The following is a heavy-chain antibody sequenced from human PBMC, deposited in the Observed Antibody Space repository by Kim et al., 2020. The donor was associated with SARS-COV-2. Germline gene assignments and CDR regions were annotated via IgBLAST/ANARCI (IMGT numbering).Heavy chain of an antibody. Sequence: GGSLRLSCAASGFTFSDYYMSWIRQAPGKGLEWISYISSTGNTIYYADSVKGRFTISRDNAKNSLYLQMNSLRAEDTAVYYCARDVSLYHDCGKIDCWGQGTLVTVSS. CDR2: ISSTGNTI. J-gene: IGHJ4*02. D-gene: IGHD2-21*01. V-gene: IGHV3-11*01. CDR1: GFTFSDYY. CDR3: ARDVSLYHDCGKIDC.